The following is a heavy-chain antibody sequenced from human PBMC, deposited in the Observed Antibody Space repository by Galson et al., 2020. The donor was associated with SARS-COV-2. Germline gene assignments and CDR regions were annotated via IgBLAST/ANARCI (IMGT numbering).Heavy chain of an antibody. V-gene: IGHV4-34*01. CDR3: ARGLPLGYYYDSSGYKTYYFDY. J-gene: IGHJ4*02. CDR2: INHSGST. CDR1: GGSFSGYY. Sequence: SETLSLTCAVYGGSFSGYYWSWIRQPPGKGLEWIGEINHSGSTNYNPSLKSRVTISVDTSKNQFSLKLSSVTAADTAVYYCARGLPLGYYYDSSGYKTYYFDYWGQGTLVTVSS. D-gene: IGHD3-22*01.